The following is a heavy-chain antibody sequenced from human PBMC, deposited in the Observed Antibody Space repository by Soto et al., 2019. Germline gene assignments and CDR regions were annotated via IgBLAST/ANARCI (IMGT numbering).Heavy chain of an antibody. J-gene: IGHJ4*02. CDR1: GYTFTGYY. CDR3: ARARGYSGYDHKAHFDY. D-gene: IGHD5-12*01. Sequence: GASVKVSCKASGYTFTGYYMHWVRQAPGQGLEWMGWINPNSGGTNYAQKFQGWVTMTRDTSISTAYMELSRLRSDDTAVYYCARARGYSGYDHKAHFDYWGQGTLVTVSS. V-gene: IGHV1-2*04. CDR2: INPNSGGT.